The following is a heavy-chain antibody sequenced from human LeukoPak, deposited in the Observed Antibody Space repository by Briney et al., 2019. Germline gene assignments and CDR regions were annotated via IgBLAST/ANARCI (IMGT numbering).Heavy chain of an antibody. Sequence: GGSLRLSCAASGFSFSGYAMSWVRQAPGKGLEWVSGISGSDGSTYYADSVKGRFTISRDNSKNTLYLQMNSLRAEDMAVYYCAKEGGRWLQSGYWGQGTLVTVSS. CDR1: GFSFSGYA. D-gene: IGHD5-24*01. CDR3: AKEGGRWLQSGY. V-gene: IGHV3-23*01. CDR2: ISGSDGST. J-gene: IGHJ4*02.